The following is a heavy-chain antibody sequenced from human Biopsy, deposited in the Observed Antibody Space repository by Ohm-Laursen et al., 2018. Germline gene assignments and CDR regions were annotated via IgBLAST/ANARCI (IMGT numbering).Heavy chain of an antibody. CDR3: ARGPHSGSHSYFDY. CDR1: GGTLINYA. CDR2: IIPMFGTA. Sequence: SVKVSCKTSGGTLINYAISWVRQAPGHALECMGGIIPMFGTANYAQMFQGRVTISADESTSTSYMELSSLTTEDTAIYYCARGPHSGSHSYFDYWGRGTLVTVSS. V-gene: IGHV1-69*13. J-gene: IGHJ4*02. D-gene: IGHD1-26*01.